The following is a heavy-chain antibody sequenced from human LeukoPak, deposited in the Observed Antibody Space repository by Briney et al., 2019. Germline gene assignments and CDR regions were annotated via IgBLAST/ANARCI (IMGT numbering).Heavy chain of an antibody. D-gene: IGHD3-3*01. CDR1: GGSINSDYW. Sequence: SGTLSLTCAVSGGSINSDYWWTWVRQSPGKGLEWIGEIHHTGSVNYNLSLESRVTISRDRSKNQFSLMLRSVTAADTAVYYCARHDDFLSAYNYWGQGILVTVSS. CDR2: IHHTGSV. V-gene: IGHV4-4*02. J-gene: IGHJ4*02. CDR3: ARHDDFLSAYNY.